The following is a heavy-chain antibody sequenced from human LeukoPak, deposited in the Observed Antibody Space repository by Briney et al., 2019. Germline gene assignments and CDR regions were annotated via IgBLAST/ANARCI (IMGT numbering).Heavy chain of an antibody. J-gene: IGHJ4*02. CDR1: GFTFNNYA. CDR2: ISGGGETT. CDR3: ARDYADYVGYFFFDY. V-gene: IGHV3-23*01. Sequence: HPGGSLRLSCAASGFTFNNYAMNWVRQAPGKGLEWVSSISGGGETTYYADSAKGRFTISRDNSQNTLYLQMNSLRAEDTAVYYCARDYADYVGYFFFDYRGQGTLVTVSS. D-gene: IGHD4-17*01.